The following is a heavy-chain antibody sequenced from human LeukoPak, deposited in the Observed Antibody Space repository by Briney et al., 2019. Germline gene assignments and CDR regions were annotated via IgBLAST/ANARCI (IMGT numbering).Heavy chain of an antibody. CDR3: ARASPIVVVVAANWFDP. J-gene: IGHJ5*02. CDR2: INPSDGST. V-gene: IGHV1-46*01. Sequence: ASVKVSCKASGYTFTSYYMHWVRQAPGQGLEWMGIINPSDGSTSYAQKFQGRVTMTRDMSTSTVYMELSSLRSEDTAVYYCARASPIVVVVAANWFDPWGQGTLVTVSS. CDR1: GYTFTSYY. D-gene: IGHD2-15*01.